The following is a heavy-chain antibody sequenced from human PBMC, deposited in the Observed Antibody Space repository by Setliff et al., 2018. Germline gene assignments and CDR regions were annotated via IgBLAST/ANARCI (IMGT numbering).Heavy chain of an antibody. CDR3: ARSDSSGLDPPNYFDY. J-gene: IGHJ4*02. Sequence: ASVKVSCKASGYTFTSYYMHWVRQAPGQGLEWMGIINPSGGSTSYEQKFQGRVTMTRDTSTSTVYMELSSLRSEDTAVYYCARSDSSGLDPPNYFDYWGQGTLVTVS. D-gene: IGHD3-22*01. CDR2: INPSGGST. V-gene: IGHV1-46*01. CDR1: GYTFTSYY.